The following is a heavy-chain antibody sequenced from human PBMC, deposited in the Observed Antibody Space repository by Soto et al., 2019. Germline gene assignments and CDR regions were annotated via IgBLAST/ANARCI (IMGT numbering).Heavy chain of an antibody. D-gene: IGHD5-18*01. J-gene: IGHJ3*01. V-gene: IGHV1-46*01. CDR1: GYTFISYY. CDR2: INPSGGST. CDR3: AREDTANGGAFDL. Sequence: ASVKVSCKASGYTFISYYMNWVRQASAQGLEWMGMINPSGGSTSYAQKFQGRATMTRDTSTSTVYMELSSLRSEDTAVYYCAREDTANGGAFDLWGQGTMVTVSS.